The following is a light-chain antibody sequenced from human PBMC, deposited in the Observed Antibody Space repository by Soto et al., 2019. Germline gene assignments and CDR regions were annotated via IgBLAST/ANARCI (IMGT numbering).Light chain of an antibody. CDR1: QSVSSY. CDR3: QQRSNWPPCT. V-gene: IGKV3-11*01. CDR2: DAS. J-gene: IGKJ4*01. Sequence: EIVLTQSPATLSLSPGERATLSCRASQSVSSYLAWYQQKPGQAPRLLIYDASNRATGIPARFSGSGSGTDFTLTISSLEPEDFAVYYGQQRSNWPPCTFGGGTKVEIK.